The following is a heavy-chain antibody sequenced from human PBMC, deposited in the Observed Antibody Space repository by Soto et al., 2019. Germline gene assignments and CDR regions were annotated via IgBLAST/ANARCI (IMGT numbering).Heavy chain of an antibody. CDR1: GYSITSGHY. J-gene: IGHJ6*02. Sequence: ASETLSLTCDVSGYSITSGHYWGWIRQPPGKGLEWIGIIHHSGSTYYNPSLKSRVTISIDTSRKQFSLKLTSVTAADTAVYYCARRIEMTTMKTGMDVWGQGTTVTVSS. CDR3: ARRIEMTTMKTGMDV. CDR2: IHHSGST. V-gene: IGHV4-38-2*01.